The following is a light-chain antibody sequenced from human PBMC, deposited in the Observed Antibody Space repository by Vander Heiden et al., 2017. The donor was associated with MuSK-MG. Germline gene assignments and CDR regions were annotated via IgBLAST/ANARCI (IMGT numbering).Light chain of an antibody. CDR3: QYYASSLSGHVV. Sequence: QSVLTQPPSVSGAPGQRVTISRTGSSSNIGADYDVHWYQQLTGIALKPRIYGNTNRPPGGPDRFSGSKPGTAASMDITGLQAEEGGEYYLQYYASSLSGHVVFGGGDKVT. CDR1: SSNIGADYD. V-gene: IGLV1-40*01. J-gene: IGLJ2*01. CDR2: GNT.